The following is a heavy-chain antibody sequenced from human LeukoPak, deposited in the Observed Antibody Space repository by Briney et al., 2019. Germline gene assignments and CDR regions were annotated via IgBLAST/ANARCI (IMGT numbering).Heavy chain of an antibody. CDR2: IIPIFGTA. V-gene: IGHV1-69*13. Sequence: SVKVSCKASGGTFSSYAISWVRQAPGQGLEWMGGIIPIFGTANYAQKFQGRVTITADESTSTAYIELSSLRSEDTAVYYCARSESAADNHYYYGMDVWGQGTTVTVSS. D-gene: IGHD2-2*01. CDR1: GGTFSSYA. J-gene: IGHJ6*02. CDR3: ARSESAADNHYYYGMDV.